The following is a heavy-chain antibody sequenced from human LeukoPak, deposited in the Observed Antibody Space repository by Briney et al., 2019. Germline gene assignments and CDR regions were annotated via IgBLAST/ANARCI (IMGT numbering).Heavy chain of an antibody. CDR3: ARDLKGYCSGGSCLYWFDP. D-gene: IGHD2-15*01. CDR2: ISAYNGNT. J-gene: IGHJ5*02. CDR1: GYTFTSYG. V-gene: IGHV1-18*01. Sequence: GASVKVSCKASGYTFTSYGISWVRQAPGQGLEWMGWISAYNGNTNYAQKLQGRVTMTTDTSTSTAYMELRSLRSDDTAVYYCARDLKGYCSGGSCLYWFDPWGQGTLVTVSS.